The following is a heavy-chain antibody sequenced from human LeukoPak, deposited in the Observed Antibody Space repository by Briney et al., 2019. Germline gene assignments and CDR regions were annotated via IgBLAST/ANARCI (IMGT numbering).Heavy chain of an antibody. V-gene: IGHV1-2*05. D-gene: IGHD3-9*01. CDR3: ARELVRYFDWLPGY. J-gene: IGHJ4*02. CDR1: GYTFTGYY. CDR2: INPNSGGT. Sequence: ASVKVSCKASGYTFTGYYMHWVRQAPGQGLEWMGRINPNSGGTNYAQKFQGRVTMTRDTSISTAYMELSRLRSDDTGVYYCARELVRYFDWLPGYWGQGTLVTVSS.